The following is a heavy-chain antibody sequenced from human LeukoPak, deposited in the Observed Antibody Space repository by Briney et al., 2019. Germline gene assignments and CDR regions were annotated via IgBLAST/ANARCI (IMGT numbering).Heavy chain of an antibody. CDR1: GGSISSYY. V-gene: IGHV4-39*07. CDR2: IYYSGST. Sequence: SETLSLTCTVSGGSISSYYWGWIRQPPGKGLEWIGSIYYSGSTHYNPSLKSRVTISVDTSKNQFSLKLSSVTAADTAVYYCARVRGTAMVTIWGQGTLVTVSS. CDR3: ARVRGTAMVTI. D-gene: IGHD5-18*01. J-gene: IGHJ4*02.